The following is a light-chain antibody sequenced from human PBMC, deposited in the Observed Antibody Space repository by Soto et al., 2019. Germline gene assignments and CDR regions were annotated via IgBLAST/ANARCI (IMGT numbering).Light chain of an antibody. CDR1: SSDIGASNY. CDR3: SSYATFSTLV. Sequence: QSVLTQPASVSGSPGQSITMTYTGTSSDIGASNYVSWYRQPPGEAPKLLIYEVTQRPSGVSDRFSGSKSGNTASLSISGLQAEDEADYYCSSYATFSTLVFGGGTKLTVL. CDR2: EVT. V-gene: IGLV2-14*01. J-gene: IGLJ2*01.